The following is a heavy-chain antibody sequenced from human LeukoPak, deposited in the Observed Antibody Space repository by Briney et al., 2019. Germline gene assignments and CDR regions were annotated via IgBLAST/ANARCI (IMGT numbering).Heavy chain of an antibody. D-gene: IGHD6-19*01. V-gene: IGHV3-74*03. Sequence: GGSLRLSCAAYGFTLSRYWMHWVRQDPGKGLVWVSCINTDGSSTTYADSVKGRFTISRDNSKNTLYLQMNSLRAEDTAVYYCAKDTVAVAALFDPWGQGTLVTVCS. CDR2: INTDGSST. J-gene: IGHJ5*02. CDR1: GFTLSRYW. CDR3: AKDTVAVAALFDP.